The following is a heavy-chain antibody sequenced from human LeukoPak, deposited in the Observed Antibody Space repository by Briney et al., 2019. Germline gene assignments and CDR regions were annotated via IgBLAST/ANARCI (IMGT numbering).Heavy chain of an antibody. CDR3: ARGWTPMLFFDP. V-gene: IGHV4-39*07. CDR2: IYYSGST. J-gene: IGHJ5*02. D-gene: IGHD3/OR15-3a*01. Sequence: SETLSLTCTVSGGSISSSSYYWGWIRQPPGKGLEWIGSIYYSGSTYYNPSLKSRVTISVDTSKNQFSLKLSSVTAADTAVYYCARGWTPMLFFDPWGQGTLVTVSS. CDR1: GGSISSSSYY.